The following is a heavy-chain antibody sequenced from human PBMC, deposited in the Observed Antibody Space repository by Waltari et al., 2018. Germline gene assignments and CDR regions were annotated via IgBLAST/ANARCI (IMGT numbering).Heavy chain of an antibody. V-gene: IGHV4-59*11. CDR1: GGTISSHY. J-gene: IGHJ4*02. CDR3: ASFLSTPYHFLDY. D-gene: IGHD2-15*01. CDR2: IYYSGST. Sequence: QVQLQESGPGLVKPSETLSLTCTVSGGTISSHYWSCIRQPPGQGLEWIGYIYYSGSTNYNPSLKSRVTISVDTSKNQFSLKLSSVTAADTAVYYCASFLSTPYHFLDYWGQGTLVTVSS.